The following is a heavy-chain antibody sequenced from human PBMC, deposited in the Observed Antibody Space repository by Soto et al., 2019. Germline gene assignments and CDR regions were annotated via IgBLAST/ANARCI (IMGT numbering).Heavy chain of an antibody. J-gene: IGHJ4*02. CDR1: GFTFSSYS. Sequence: GESLRLSCAASGFTFSSYSMNWVRKAQAKGLEWVSYISSSSSTIYYADSGKGRFTISRDSAKNSLYLQMNSLRDGGAGEYYDARGSIAAAGSNFDYWGQITMLTDSS. V-gene: IGHV3-48*02. D-gene: IGHD6-13*01. CDR2: ISSSSSTI. CDR3: ARGSIAAAGSNFDY.